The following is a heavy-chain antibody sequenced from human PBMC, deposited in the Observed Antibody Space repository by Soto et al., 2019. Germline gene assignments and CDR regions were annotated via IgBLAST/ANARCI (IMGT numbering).Heavy chain of an antibody. Sequence: QLQLQESGSGLVKPSQTLSLTCAVSGGSISSGGYSWSWIRQPPGKGLEWIGYMYHSGSTYYNPSLKSRLTISIARSKTQYPLKLSSVTAADPAVYYCASVPDDWGQGILVTVSS. D-gene: IGHD2-2*01. CDR1: GGSISSGGYS. CDR3: ASVPDD. V-gene: IGHV4-30-2*01. J-gene: IGHJ4*02. CDR2: MYHSGST.